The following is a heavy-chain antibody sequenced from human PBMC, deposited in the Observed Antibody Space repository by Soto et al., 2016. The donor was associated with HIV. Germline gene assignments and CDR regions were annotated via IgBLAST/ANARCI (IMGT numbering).Heavy chain of an antibody. CDR3: ATTTAAATPAHFDH. V-gene: IGHV4-59*13. CDR2: VYYTGTP. D-gene: IGHD2-15*01. J-gene: IGHJ4*02. CDR1: GDSITSYY. Sequence: QVQLQESGPGLVKPSETLSLTCGGSGDSITSYYWTWIRQPPGKGLEWIGTVYYTGTPSYNPSLKSRVAMSVDKSKKQFSLNLTSVTIADTAIYFCATTTAAATPAHFDHWGQGTLVTV.